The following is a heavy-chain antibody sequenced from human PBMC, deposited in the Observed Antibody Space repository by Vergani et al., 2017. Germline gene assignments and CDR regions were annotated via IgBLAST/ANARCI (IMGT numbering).Heavy chain of an antibody. CDR3: TTDLLPYSSGWYYYYYGMDV. Sequence: EVQLVESGGGLVQPGGSLRLSCAASGFTFSNAWMSWVRQAPGKGLEWVGRIKSKTDGGTTDYAAPVKGRFTISRDDSKNTLYLQMNSLKTEDTAVYYCTTDLLPYSSGWYYYYYGMDVWGQGTTVTVSS. CDR2: IKSKTDGGTT. V-gene: IGHV3-15*01. D-gene: IGHD6-19*01. CDR1: GFTFSNAW. J-gene: IGHJ6*02.